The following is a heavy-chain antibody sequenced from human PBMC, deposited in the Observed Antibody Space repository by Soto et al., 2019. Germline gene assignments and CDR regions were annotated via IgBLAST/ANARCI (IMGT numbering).Heavy chain of an antibody. V-gene: IGHV4-59*01. CDR1: GGSISSYY. CDR3: AREREFGDYYDSSGYYPWFDP. Sequence: PSETLSLTCTVSGGSISSYYWSWIRQPPGKGLEWIGYIYYSGSTNYNPSLKSRVTISVDTSKNQFSLKLSSVTAADTAVYYCAREREFGDYYDSSGYYPWFDPWGQGTQVT. D-gene: IGHD3-22*01. J-gene: IGHJ5*02. CDR2: IYYSGST.